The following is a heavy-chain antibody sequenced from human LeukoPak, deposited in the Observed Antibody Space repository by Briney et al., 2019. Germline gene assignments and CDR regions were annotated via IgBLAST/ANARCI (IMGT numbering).Heavy chain of an antibody. D-gene: IGHD1-1*01. CDR1: GFTFSDYH. V-gene: IGHV3-72*01. CDR2: VRNKDNSYTT. Sequence: PGGSLRLSCAASGFTFSDYHIDWVRQGPGKGLEWFGRVRNKDNSYTTEYAASVKGRFTISRDDSKNSLYLQMNSLKTEDTAVYYCAGSRRGSVFDIWGLGTMVTVSS. CDR3: AGSRRGSVFDI. J-gene: IGHJ3*02.